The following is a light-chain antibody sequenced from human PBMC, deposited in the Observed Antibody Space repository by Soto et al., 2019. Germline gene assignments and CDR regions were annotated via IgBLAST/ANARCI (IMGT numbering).Light chain of an antibody. J-gene: IGLJ1*01. CDR1: SSDVGGYDF. CDR3: CSYAGIYTLYV. CDR2: DVT. Sequence: QSALTQPRSVSGSPGQSVTISCTGTSSDVGGYDFVSWYRHHPGEAPKLLLYDVTERPSGVPDRFSGSKSGNTASLTISGLQTEDEADYYCCSYAGIYTLYVFGTGTKVTVL. V-gene: IGLV2-11*01.